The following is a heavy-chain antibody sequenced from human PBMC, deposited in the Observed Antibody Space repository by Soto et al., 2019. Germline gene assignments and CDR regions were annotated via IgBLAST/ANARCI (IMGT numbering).Heavy chain of an antibody. J-gene: IGHJ4*02. D-gene: IGHD2-15*01. CDR2: ITYDGNHE. CDR1: GFIFSTYA. Sequence: QVHLVESGGGVVQPGRSLRLSCAASGFIFSTYAMNWVRQAPGKGLEWVAVITYDGNHEYYADSVRGRFTISRDNSKNTLYLQMVSLRADDTALYYCAISSVRGTWGYYFDYWGQGALVTVSS. V-gene: IGHV3-30-3*01. CDR3: AISSVRGTWGYYFDY.